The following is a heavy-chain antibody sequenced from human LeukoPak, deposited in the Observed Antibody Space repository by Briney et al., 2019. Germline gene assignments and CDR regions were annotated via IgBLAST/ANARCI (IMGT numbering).Heavy chain of an antibody. Sequence: SQTLPLTCAISGDSVSSKSAAWNCIRQSPSRGLEWLGRTYYRSKWYNEYADSLKSRIIINPDTSKNQFSLQLSSVNTEDTAVYYCTRGFLSHGMDVWGQGTTGTVSS. J-gene: IGHJ6*02. V-gene: IGHV6-1*01. CDR3: TRGFLSHGMDV. CDR1: GDSVSSKSAA. CDR2: TYYRSKWYN. D-gene: IGHD3-10*01.